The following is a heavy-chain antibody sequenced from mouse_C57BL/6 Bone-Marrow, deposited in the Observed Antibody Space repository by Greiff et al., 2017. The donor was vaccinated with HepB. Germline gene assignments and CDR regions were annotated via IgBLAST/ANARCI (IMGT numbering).Heavy chain of an antibody. V-gene: IGHV1-78*01. CDR3: ARSYYDGSSYRYFDV. Sequence: VKLQESDAELVKPGASVKISCKVSGYTFTDHTIHWMKQRPEQGLEWIGYIYPRDGSTKYNEKFKGKATLTADKSSSTAYMQLNSLTSEDSAVYVCARSYYDGSSYRYFDVWGTGTTVTVSS. J-gene: IGHJ1*03. CDR2: IYPRDGST. CDR1: GYTFTDHT. D-gene: IGHD1-1*01.